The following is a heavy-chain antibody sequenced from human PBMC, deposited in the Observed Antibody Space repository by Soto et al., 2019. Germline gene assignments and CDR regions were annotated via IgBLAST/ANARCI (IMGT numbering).Heavy chain of an antibody. J-gene: IGHJ4*02. V-gene: IGHV3-48*02. CDR2: ISSSSSTI. Sequence: EVQLVESGGGLVQPGGSLRLSCAASGFTFSSYSMNWVRQAPGKGLEWVSYISSSSSTIYYADSVKGRFTISRDNAKNSLYLQTNSLRDEDTAVYYCAREGHSSGWYSFDYWGQGTLVTVSS. CDR1: GFTFSSYS. CDR3: AREGHSSGWYSFDY. D-gene: IGHD6-19*01.